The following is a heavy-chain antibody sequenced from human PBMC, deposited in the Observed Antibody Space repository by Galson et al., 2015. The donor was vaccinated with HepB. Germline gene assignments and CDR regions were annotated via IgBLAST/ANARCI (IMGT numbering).Heavy chain of an antibody. CDR1: GFTFSSYG. D-gene: IGHD6-13*01. CDR3: ANLIAAAIDY. V-gene: IGHV3-23*01. CDR2: ISGSGGST. Sequence: SLRLSCAASGFTFSSYGMHWVRQAPGKGLEWVSAISGSGGSTYYADSVKGRFTISRDNSKNTLYLQMNSLRAEDTAVYYCANLIAAAIDYWGQGTLVTVSS. J-gene: IGHJ4*02.